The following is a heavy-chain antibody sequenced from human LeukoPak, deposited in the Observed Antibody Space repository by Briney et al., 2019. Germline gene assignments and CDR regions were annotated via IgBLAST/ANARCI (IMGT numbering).Heavy chain of an antibody. CDR1: GFTFSSYA. D-gene: IGHD6-19*01. CDR3: ASLYSSGWTRGDY. V-gene: IGHV3-23*01. J-gene: IGHJ4*02. CDR2: ISNSGGST. Sequence: PGGSLRLSCAASGFTFSSYAMSWVRQAPGKGLEWVSAISNSGGSTYYADSVKGRFTISRDNSKNTLYLQMNSLRAEDTAVYYCASLYSSGWTRGDYWGQGTLVTVSS.